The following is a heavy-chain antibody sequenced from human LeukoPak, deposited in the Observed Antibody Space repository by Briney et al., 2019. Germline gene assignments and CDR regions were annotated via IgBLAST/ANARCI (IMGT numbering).Heavy chain of an antibody. D-gene: IGHD3-10*01. CDR3: ARDHQAHLWFGELEVFDP. CDR2: ISSSGSTI. Sequence: GGSLRLSCAASGFTFSSYEMNWVRQAPGKGLEWVSYISSSGSTIYYADSVKGRFTISRDNAKNSLYLQMNSLRAEDTAVYYCARDHQAHLWFGELEVFDPWGQGTLVTVSS. J-gene: IGHJ5*02. CDR1: GFTFSSYE. V-gene: IGHV3-48*03.